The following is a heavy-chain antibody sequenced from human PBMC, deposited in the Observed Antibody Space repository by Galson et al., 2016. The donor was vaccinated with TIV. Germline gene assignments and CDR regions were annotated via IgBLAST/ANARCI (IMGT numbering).Heavy chain of an antibody. D-gene: IGHD2-2*02. CDR3: ARDCSSSNCYTEPLYFDY. CDR2: IGSSGRAI. J-gene: IGHJ4*02. CDR1: GFTFSDYY. V-gene: IGHV3-11*01. Sequence: SLRLSCAASGFTFSDYYMSWVRQAPGKGLEWLSYIGSSGRAIYYADSVKGRFTISRDNAKNSLYLVINDLRAEDTAVYYCARDCSSSNCYTEPLYFDYWGQGTLVTVSS.